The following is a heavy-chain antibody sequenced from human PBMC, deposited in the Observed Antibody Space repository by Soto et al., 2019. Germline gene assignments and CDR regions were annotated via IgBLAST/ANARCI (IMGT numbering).Heavy chain of an antibody. CDR2: ISYDGSNK. J-gene: IGHJ4*02. CDR3: AKDRYVYGYSYAKDY. D-gene: IGHD5-18*01. CDR1: GFTFSTYG. V-gene: IGHV3-30*18. Sequence: QVQLVESGGGVVQPGRSLRLSCVATGFTFSTYGMHWVRQAPGKGLEWVAIISYDGSNKYFADSVKGRFTISRDNSKNTLYLQMNGLRAEDTAVYYCAKDRYVYGYSYAKDYWGQGTLVPVSS.